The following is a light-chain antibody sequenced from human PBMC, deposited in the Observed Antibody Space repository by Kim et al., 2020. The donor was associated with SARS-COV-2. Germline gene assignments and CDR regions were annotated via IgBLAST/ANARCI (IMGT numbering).Light chain of an antibody. V-gene: IGKV1-39*01. CDR2: AAS. CDR3: QQSYSTPRST. CDR1: QSISSY. J-gene: IGKJ2*01. Sequence: DIQMTQSPSSLSASVGDRVTITCRASQSISSYLNWYQQKPGKAPKLLIYAASSLQSGVPSRFSGSGSGTDFTLTISSLQPEDFATYYGQQSYSTPRSTFGQGTKLEI.